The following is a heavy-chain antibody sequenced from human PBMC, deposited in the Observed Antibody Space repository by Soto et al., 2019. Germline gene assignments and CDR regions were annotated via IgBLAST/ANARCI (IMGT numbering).Heavy chain of an antibody. CDR1: GGTFSSYA. D-gene: IGHD5-18*01. CDR3: ASLGTAMVAY. V-gene: IGHV1-69*13. J-gene: IGHJ4*02. CDR2: IIPIFGTA. Sequence: GASVKVSCKASGGTFSSYAISWVRQAPGQGLEWMGGIIPIFGTANYAQKFQGRVTITADESTSTAYMELSSLRSEDTAVYYCASLGTAMVAYWGQGTLVTVSS.